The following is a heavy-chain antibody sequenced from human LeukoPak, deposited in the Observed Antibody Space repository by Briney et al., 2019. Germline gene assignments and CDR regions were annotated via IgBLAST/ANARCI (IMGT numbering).Heavy chain of an antibody. D-gene: IGHD2-21*02. Sequence: GGSLRVSCAASGFSFTDYWMMWVRQAPGNGLEWLATIKTDGSEKTYLDSLRGRFMISRDNAKQSLYLQMNSLRAEDTAVYYCARVSGDRKFRPCDYWGQGTLVTVSS. CDR1: GFSFTDYW. J-gene: IGHJ4*02. CDR3: ARVSGDRKFRPCDY. CDR2: IKTDGSEK. V-gene: IGHV3-7*01.